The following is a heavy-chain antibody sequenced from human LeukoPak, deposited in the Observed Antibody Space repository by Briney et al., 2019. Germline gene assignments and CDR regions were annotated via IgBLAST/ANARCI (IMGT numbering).Heavy chain of an antibody. V-gene: IGHV3-74*01. D-gene: IGHD2/OR15-2a*01. J-gene: IGHJ5*02. Sequence: GGSLRLSCAASAVTFSSYWMHWVRQAPGKGLVWVSRINPDGSSTNYADSVKGRFTISRDNVKNTLYLQMNSLRAEDTAVYYCATPGIRDQYDFGPWGQGTLVTVSS. CDR3: ATPGIRDQYDFGP. CDR1: AVTFSSYW. CDR2: INPDGSST.